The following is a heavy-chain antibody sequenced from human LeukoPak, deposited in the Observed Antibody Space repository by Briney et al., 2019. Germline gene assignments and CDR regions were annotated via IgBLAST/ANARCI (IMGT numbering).Heavy chain of an antibody. CDR3: SRTNMSFGVNIEQTWFDP. CDR2: ISAYNGAT. J-gene: IGHJ5*02. CDR1: GYTFTSHG. Sequence: ASVKVSCKASGYTFTSHGISWVRQAPGQGLVWMGWISAYNGATTYPQTFQGRVTLTTDTSTSTVYMEMSGLRSDDTCIYYCSRTNMSFGVNIEQTWFDPFGKGTLVTVPS. D-gene: IGHD3/OR15-3a*01. V-gene: IGHV1-18*01.